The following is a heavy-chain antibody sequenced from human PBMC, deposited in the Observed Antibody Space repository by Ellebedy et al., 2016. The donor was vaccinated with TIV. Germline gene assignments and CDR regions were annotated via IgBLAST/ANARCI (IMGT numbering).Heavy chain of an antibody. V-gene: IGHV4-34*01. Sequence: MPSETLSLTCAVYGGSFSGYYWSWIRQPPGKGLEWIGEINHSGSTNYNPSLKSRVTISVDTSKNQFSLKLSSVTAADTAVYYCARREGAAAGTPRGFDYWGQGTLVTVSS. J-gene: IGHJ4*02. CDR3: ARREGAAAGTPRGFDY. CDR1: GGSFSGYY. D-gene: IGHD6-13*01. CDR2: INHSGST.